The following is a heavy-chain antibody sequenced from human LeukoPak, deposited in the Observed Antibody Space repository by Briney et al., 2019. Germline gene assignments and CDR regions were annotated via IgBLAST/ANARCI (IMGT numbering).Heavy chain of an antibody. CDR3: ARTTMVRGTYYMDV. CDR2: IYYSGRP. V-gene: IGHV4-39*07. Sequence: SETLSLTCTVSGGSISSNSYYWGWIRQPPGKGLEWVGNIYYSGRPYSNPSLKSRVTISVDTSKNHFSLKLSSVTAADTAAYYCARTTMVRGTYYMDVWGKGTTVTVSS. J-gene: IGHJ6*03. D-gene: IGHD3-10*01. CDR1: GGSISSNSYY.